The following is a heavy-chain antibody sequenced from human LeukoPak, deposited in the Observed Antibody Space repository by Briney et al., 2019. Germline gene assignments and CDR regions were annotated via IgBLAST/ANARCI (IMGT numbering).Heavy chain of an antibody. CDR3: AKFYSSGWYYFDY. D-gene: IGHD6-19*01. Sequence: GVSLRLSCAASGFTLSIYAMIGVPHAPGKGLECVAAISGSGGSTYYADSVKGRFTISRDNSKNTLYLQMNRLRAEDTAVYYSAKFYSSGWYYFDYWGQGTLVTASS. CDR1: GFTLSIYA. J-gene: IGHJ4*02. V-gene: IGHV3-23*01. CDR2: ISGSGGST.